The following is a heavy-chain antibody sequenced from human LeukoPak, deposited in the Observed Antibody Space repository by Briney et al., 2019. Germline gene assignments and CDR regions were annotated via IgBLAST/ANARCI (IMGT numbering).Heavy chain of an antibody. CDR3: AKAAYYDILTGYPPYNWFDP. V-gene: IGHV3-23*01. CDR1: GFTFSSYG. D-gene: IGHD3-9*01. Sequence: GGSLRLSCAASGFTFSSYGMSWVRQAPGKGLEWVSAISGSGGSTYYADSVKGRFTISRDNSKNTLYLQMNSLRAEDTAVHYCAKAAYYDILTGYPPYNWFDPWGQGTLVTVSS. CDR2: ISGSGGST. J-gene: IGHJ5*02.